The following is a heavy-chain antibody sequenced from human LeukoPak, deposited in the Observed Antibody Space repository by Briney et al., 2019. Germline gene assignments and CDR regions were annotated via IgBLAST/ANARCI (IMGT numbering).Heavy chain of an antibody. V-gene: IGHV4-4*07. CDR3: AREASGWFGGFGY. D-gene: IGHD6-19*01. Sequence: PSETLSLTCTVSGGSISSYHWSWIRQPAGKGLEWIGRIFTSGNTNYNPSLKSRVTISVDKSKNQFSLKLTSVTAADTAVYYCAREASGWFGGFGYWGQGTLVTVSS. J-gene: IGHJ4*02. CDR2: IFTSGNT. CDR1: GGSISSYH.